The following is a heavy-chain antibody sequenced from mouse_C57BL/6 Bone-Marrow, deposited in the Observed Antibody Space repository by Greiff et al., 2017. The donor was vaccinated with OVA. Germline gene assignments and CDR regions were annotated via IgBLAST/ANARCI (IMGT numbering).Heavy chain of an antibody. V-gene: IGHV5-6*01. J-gene: IGHJ1*03. CDR3: ARHGVAGRYFDV. Sequence: EVQLVESGGDLVKPGGSLKLSCAASGFTFSSYGMSWVRQTPDKRLEWVATISSGGSYTYYPDSVKGRFTISRDNAKNTLYLQMSSLKSEDTAMYYCARHGVAGRYFDVWGTGTTVTVSS. CDR1: GFTFSSYG. D-gene: IGHD1-1*01. CDR2: ISSGGSYT.